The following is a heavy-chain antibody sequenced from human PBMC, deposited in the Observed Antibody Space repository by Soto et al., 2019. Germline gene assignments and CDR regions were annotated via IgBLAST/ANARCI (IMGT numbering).Heavy chain of an antibody. Sequence: EVQLVESGGGLVQPGGSLRLSCAASGFTFSSYSMNWVRQAPGKGLEWVSYISSSSSTIYYADSVKGRFTISRDNAKNSLYLQMNSLRDEDTAVYYCARDDTSVLRFLSCKFDYWGHGTLVTVSS. CDR1: GFTFSSYS. CDR3: ARDDTSVLRFLSCKFDY. V-gene: IGHV3-48*02. D-gene: IGHD3-3*01. CDR2: ISSSSSTI. J-gene: IGHJ4*01.